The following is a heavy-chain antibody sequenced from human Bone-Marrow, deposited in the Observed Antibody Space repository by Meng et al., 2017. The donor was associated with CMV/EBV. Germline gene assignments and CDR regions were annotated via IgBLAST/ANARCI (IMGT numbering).Heavy chain of an antibody. CDR1: GFTFSSYA. CDR2: ISYDGSNK. J-gene: IGHJ5*01. CDR3: SRENSGLDS. Sequence: GESLKISCAASGFTFSSYAMHWVRQAPGKGLEWVAVISYDGSNKYYADSVKGRFIISRDSAKNSLYLQLNSLRVEDTAVYYCSRENSGLDSWGQGTLVTVSS. V-gene: IGHV3-30*04.